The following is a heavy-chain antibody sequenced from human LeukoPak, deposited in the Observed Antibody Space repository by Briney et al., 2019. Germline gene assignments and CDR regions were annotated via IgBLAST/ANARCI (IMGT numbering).Heavy chain of an antibody. Sequence: GESLKISRKGSGYSFTSYWIGWVRQMPGKGLEWMGIIYPGDSDTRYSPSFQGQVTTSADKSISTAYLQWSSLKASDTAMYYCARRYCSSTSCYVDYWGQGTLVTVSS. CDR2: IYPGDSDT. CDR1: GYSFTSYW. J-gene: IGHJ4*02. V-gene: IGHV5-51*01. D-gene: IGHD2-2*01. CDR3: ARRYCSSTSCYVDY.